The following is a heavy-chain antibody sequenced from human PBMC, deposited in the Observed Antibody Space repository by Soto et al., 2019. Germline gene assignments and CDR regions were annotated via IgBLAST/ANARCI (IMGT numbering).Heavy chain of an antibody. D-gene: IGHD5-12*01. V-gene: IGHV4-30-4*01. Sequence: SETLSLTCTVSGGSISSGDYYWSWIRQPPGKGLEWIGYIYYSGSTYYNPSLKSRVTISVDTSKNQFSLKLSSVTAADTAVYYCARVDIVDYYYYGMDVWGQGTTVTVSS. J-gene: IGHJ6*02. CDR3: ARVDIVDYYYYGMDV. CDR1: GGSISSGDYY. CDR2: IYYSGST.